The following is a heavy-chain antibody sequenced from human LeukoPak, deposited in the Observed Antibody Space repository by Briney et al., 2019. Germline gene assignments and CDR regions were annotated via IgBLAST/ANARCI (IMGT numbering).Heavy chain of an antibody. CDR1: GFTLSSNW. J-gene: IGHJ6*03. D-gene: IGHD2-21*02. V-gene: IGHV3-7*02. Sequence: PGESLRLACEASGFTLSSNWIRWVRQAPGKGLEWVANIQQDGSETYYLDSVKGRFTITRDNDKNSLYLQMNSLRAEDTAVYYCARMDCGGDCFYYYYYYMDFWGKGTTVTISS. CDR2: IQQDGSET. CDR3: ARMDCGGDCFYYYYYYMDF.